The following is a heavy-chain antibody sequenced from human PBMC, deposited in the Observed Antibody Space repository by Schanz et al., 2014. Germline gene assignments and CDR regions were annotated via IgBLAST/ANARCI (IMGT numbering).Heavy chain of an antibody. Sequence: EVQLVESGGGLAQPGGSLRLSCAASGFTFSRNAMNWVRQAPGKGLEWVSLIDRDGGHTYYADSVKGRFTISRDNSKNSLYLQMNSLRTEDTALYYCAKDSRGSSFDMDVWGQGTTVTVSS. CDR3: AKDSRGSSFDMDV. V-gene: IGHV3-43*02. CDR1: GFTFSRNA. D-gene: IGHD1-26*01. J-gene: IGHJ6*02. CDR2: IDRDGGHT.